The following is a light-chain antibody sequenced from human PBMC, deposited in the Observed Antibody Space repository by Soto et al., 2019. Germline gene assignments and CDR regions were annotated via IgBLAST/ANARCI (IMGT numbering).Light chain of an antibody. J-gene: IGKJ1*01. CDR2: QTS. CDR1: HYINTR. CDR3: HHRQSFPRT. V-gene: IGKV3-11*01. Sequence: IVLTQSPATLSSCPGDRVTLSCRARHYINTRLAWYQHSPGQAPRLLIYQTSIRAAGIPARFSASGSGTDFTLTISDVQPEDVALDYCHHRQSFPRTFGQGTKVDI.